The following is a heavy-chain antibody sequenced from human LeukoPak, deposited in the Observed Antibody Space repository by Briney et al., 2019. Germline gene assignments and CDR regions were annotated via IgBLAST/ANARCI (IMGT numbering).Heavy chain of an antibody. D-gene: IGHD2-15*01. Sequence: GGSLRLSCAASGFTFSSYAMHWVRQAPGKGLEWVAVISYDGSNKYYADSVKGRFTISRDNSKNTLYLQMNSLGAEDTAVSYCARGGLGYCSGGSCYPGAAFDIWGQGTMVTVSS. CDR1: GFTFSSYA. CDR2: ISYDGSNK. J-gene: IGHJ3*02. CDR3: ARGGLGYCSGGSCYPGAAFDI. V-gene: IGHV3-30-3*01.